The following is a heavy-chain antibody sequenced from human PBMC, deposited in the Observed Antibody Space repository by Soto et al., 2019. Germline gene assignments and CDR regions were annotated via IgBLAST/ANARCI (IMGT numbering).Heavy chain of an antibody. D-gene: IGHD3-3*01. CDR3: ARAYPHFSYYDFWSGYQPTFDY. CDR2: IYCSGST. J-gene: IGHJ4*02. V-gene: IGHV4-31*03. CDR1: GGSISSGGYY. Sequence: SETLSLTCTVSGGSISSGGYYWSWIRQHPGKGLEWIGYIYCSGSTYYNPSLKSRVTISVDTSKNQFSLKLSSVTAADTAVYYCARAYPHFSYYDFWSGYQPTFDYWGQGTLVTVSS.